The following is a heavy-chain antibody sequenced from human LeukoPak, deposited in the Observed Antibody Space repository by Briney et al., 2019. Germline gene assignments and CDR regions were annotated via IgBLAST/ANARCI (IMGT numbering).Heavy chain of an antibody. V-gene: IGHV3-23*01. CDR2: ISDSGGNT. D-gene: IGHD6-6*01. J-gene: IGHJ4*02. CDR3: AKFRIAAGPRDFDF. CDR1: GFTFGSSA. Sequence: GGSLRLSCAASGFTFGSSAMTWVRQAPGKGLEWVSTISDSGGNTYYAESVKGRFSISRDNSKSALYLQMNSLRGEDTAVYYCAKFRIAAGPRDFDFWGQGTLVAVSS.